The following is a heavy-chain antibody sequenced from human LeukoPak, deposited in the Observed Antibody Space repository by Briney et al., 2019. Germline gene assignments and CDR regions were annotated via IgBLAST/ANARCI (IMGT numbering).Heavy chain of an antibody. V-gene: IGHV3-33*01. Sequence: GGSLRLSXSASGFDFRMYAMHWVRQAPGKGLEGVAMIWRGGNYKFYMDAVKGRCNIFRDDFRSISYLQMDSLTADDTAVYYCVIDPPDSGWAFWSWGQGALVTVSA. CDR3: VIDPPDSGWAFWS. J-gene: IGHJ5*02. D-gene: IGHD6-25*01. CDR1: GFDFRMYA. CDR2: IWRGGNYK.